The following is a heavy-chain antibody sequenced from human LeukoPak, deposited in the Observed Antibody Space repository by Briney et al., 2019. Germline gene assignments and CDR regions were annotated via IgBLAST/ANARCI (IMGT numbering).Heavy chain of an antibody. CDR1: GGTFSRYA. J-gene: IGHJ4*02. V-gene: IGHV1-2*06. CDR2: INPNNGGT. CDR3: ARDLSGWYGDFDY. D-gene: IGHD6-19*01. Sequence: ASVKVSCKASGGTFSRYAISWVRQAPGQGLEWMGRINPNNGGTNYAQKFQGRVTMTRDTSISTAYMELSRLRSDDTAVYYCARDLSGWYGDFDYWGQGTLVTVSS.